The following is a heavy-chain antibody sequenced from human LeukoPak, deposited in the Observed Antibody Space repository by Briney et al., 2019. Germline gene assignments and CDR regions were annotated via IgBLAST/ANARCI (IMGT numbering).Heavy chain of an antibody. V-gene: IGHV3-23*01. J-gene: IGHJ3*02. D-gene: IGHD6-13*01. CDR3: AKEGLAAADLNNEAFDI. Sequence: GGSLRLSCAASGFTFSNYAMNWVRQAPGKGLEWVSAISGSGGNTYYADSVKGRFTMSRDNSKNTLYLQMNSLRAEDTAVYYCAKEGLAAADLNNEAFDIWGQGRMVTVSS. CDR1: GFTFSNYA. CDR2: ISGSGGNT.